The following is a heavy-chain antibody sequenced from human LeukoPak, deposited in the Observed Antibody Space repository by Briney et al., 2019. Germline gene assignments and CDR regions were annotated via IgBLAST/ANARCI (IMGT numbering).Heavy chain of an antibody. D-gene: IGHD3-22*01. V-gene: IGHV1-2*02. CDR3: ARDAHYDSSGYYVY. CDR2: IKPNSGDT. J-gene: IGHJ4*02. Sequence: ASVKVSCKASGYSFADYYMHWVRQAPGQGLVWMGWIKPNSGDTRSAQKFQGRVTMTRDTSISTAYMELSSLRYDDTAVYYCARDAHYDSSGYYVYWGQGTLVTVSS. CDR1: GYSFADYY.